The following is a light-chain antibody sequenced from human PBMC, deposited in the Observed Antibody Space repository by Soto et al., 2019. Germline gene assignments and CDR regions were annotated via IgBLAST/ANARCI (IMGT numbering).Light chain of an antibody. Sequence: EIVLTQSPGTLSLPPGERATLSCRAGQSVSSNYLAWYQQKPGQAPRLLIYGASSRATGIPDRFSGSGSGTDFTLTISRLEPEDFAVYYCLRYGGSPGTFGQGTKLEIK. V-gene: IGKV3-20*01. CDR3: LRYGGSPGT. CDR1: QSVSSNY. CDR2: GAS. J-gene: IGKJ2*01.